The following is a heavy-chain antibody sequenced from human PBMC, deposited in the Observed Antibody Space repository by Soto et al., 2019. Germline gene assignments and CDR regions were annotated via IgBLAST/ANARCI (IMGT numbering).Heavy chain of an antibody. CDR2: IKHSGST. V-gene: IGHV4-34*01. J-gene: IGHJ5*02. CDR1: GGSFSGYY. CDR3: ARRLRFLEWLYNP. D-gene: IGHD3-3*01. Sequence: QVQLQQWGAGLLKPSETLSLTCAVYGGSFSGYYWSWIRQPPGKGLEWIGVIKHSGSTNYNPSLKSRVTISVDTSKNQFSLKLSSVTAADTAVYYCARRLRFLEWLYNPWGQGTLVTVSS.